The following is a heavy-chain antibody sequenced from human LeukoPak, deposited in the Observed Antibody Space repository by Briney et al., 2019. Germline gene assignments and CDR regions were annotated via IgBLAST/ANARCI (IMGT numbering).Heavy chain of an antibody. J-gene: IGHJ5*01. Sequence: PGRSLRLSCAASGFTFSSYGMHWVRQAPGKGLEGVAVISYDGSNKYYADSVKGRFTISRDKSKNTLYLQMNSLRAEDTAVYYCAKDSGGWFGYWGQGTLVTVSS. CDR2: ISYDGSNK. CDR3: AKDSGGWFGY. V-gene: IGHV3-30*18. CDR1: GFTFSSYG. D-gene: IGHD2-15*01.